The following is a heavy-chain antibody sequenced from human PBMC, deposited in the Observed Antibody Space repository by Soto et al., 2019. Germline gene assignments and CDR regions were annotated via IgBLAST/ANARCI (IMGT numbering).Heavy chain of an antibody. CDR2: INPNSGGT. D-gene: IGHD3-22*01. Sequence: ASVKVSCKASGYTFTGYYMHWVRQAPGQGLEWMGWINPNSGGTNYAQKFQGWVTMTRDTSISTAYMELSRLRSDDTAVYYCARGPYYYYSSGYYFFDYWGQGTLVTVSS. CDR3: ARGPYYYYSSGYYFFDY. J-gene: IGHJ4*02. V-gene: IGHV1-2*04. CDR1: GYTFTGYY.